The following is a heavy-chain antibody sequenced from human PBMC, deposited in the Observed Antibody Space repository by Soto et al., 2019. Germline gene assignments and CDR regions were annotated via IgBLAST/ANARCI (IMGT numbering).Heavy chain of an antibody. CDR3: ARVPSP. V-gene: IGHV4-30-2*01. Sequence: QLQLQESGSGLVKPSQTLSLTCAVSGGSISSGGYSWSWFRQPPGKGLEWIGYIYHNRNTYYNPALKSRLTISVDRSKNQFSLKLSSVTAADPAMYYCARVPSPWGQGTLVTVSS. CDR2: IYHNRNT. CDR1: GGSISSGGYS. J-gene: IGHJ5*02.